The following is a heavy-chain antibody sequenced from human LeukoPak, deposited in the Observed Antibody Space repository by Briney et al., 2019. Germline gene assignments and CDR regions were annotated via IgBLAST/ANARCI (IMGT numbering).Heavy chain of an antibody. V-gene: IGHV6-1*01. CDR3: ARVSGSRYNLIENWFDP. J-gene: IGHJ5*02. CDR2: TYYRSKWYN. Sequence: SQTLSLTCAISGDSVSSNSAAWNWIRQSPSRGLEWLGRTYYRSKWYNDYAVSVKSRITISPDTSKNQFSLQLNSVTPEDTAVYYCARVSGSRYNLIENWFDPWGQGTLVTVSS. CDR1: GDSVSSNSAA. D-gene: IGHD1-26*01.